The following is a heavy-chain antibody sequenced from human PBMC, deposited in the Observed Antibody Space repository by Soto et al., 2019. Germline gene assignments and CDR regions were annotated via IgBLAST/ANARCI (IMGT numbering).Heavy chain of an antibody. CDR3: ARGGIQLGYGMDV. D-gene: IGHD5-18*01. J-gene: IGHJ6*02. Sequence: GASVKVSCKASGYTFTGYYMHWVRQAPGQGLEWMGWINPIFGTANYAQKFQGRVTITADKSTSTAYMELSSLRSEDTAVYYCARGGIQLGYGMDVWGQGTTVTVSS. CDR1: GYTFTGYY. CDR2: INPIFGTA. V-gene: IGHV1-69*06.